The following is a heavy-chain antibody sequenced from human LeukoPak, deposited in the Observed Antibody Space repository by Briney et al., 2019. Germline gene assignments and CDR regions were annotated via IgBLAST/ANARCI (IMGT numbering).Heavy chain of an antibody. D-gene: IGHD5-18*01. CDR3: ARRYSYGYNWFDP. CDR1: GYTFTGYY. Sequence: ASVKVSCKASGYTFTGYYMHWVRQAPGQGLEWMGWINPNSGGTNYAQKFQGRVTITRNTSISTAYMELSSLRSEDTAVYYCARRYSYGYNWFDPWGQGTLVTVSS. V-gene: IGHV1-2*02. J-gene: IGHJ5*02. CDR2: INPNSGGT.